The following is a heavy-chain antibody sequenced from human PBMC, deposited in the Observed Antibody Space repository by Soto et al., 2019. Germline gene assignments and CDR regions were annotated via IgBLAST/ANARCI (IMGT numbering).Heavy chain of an antibody. CDR3: ARVSIAPRRGCFDP. CDR1: WDTFTSYG. D-gene: IGHD6-6*01. CDR2: ISGYNGKT. J-gene: IGHJ5*02. Sequence: AAAVNVSCKAAWDTFTSYGISCVRHVPGQGLEWRGWISGYNGKTSYTQKLQIKDTITKGTSTSTAYMELRSLRSDDTAVYYCARVSIAPRRGCFDPRCQRTLVTLSS. V-gene: IGHV1-18*01.